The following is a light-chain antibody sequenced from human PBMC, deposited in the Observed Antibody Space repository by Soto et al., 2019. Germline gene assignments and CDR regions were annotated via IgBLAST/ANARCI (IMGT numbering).Light chain of an antibody. CDR1: QGIRND. J-gene: IGKJ3*01. V-gene: IGKV1-6*01. CDR3: LQDYNYPFT. Sequence: AIPMTQSPSSLSASVGDRVTITCRASQGIRNDLGWYQQKPGKAPKLLIYAASSLQSGVPSRLSGSGSGTDFTLTISSLQPEDFATYYCLQDYNYPFTFGPGTKVDIK. CDR2: AAS.